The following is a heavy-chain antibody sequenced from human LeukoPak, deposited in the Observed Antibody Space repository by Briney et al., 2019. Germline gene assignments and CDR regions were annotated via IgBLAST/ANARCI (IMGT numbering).Heavy chain of an antibody. CDR1: GGSFSGYY. CDR2: INHSGST. J-gene: IGHJ6*03. CDR3: ARGVRVNHYMDV. Sequence: PSETLSLTCAVYGGSFSGYYWSWIRQPPGKGLEWIGEINHSGSTNYNPSLKSRVTISVDTSKNQFSLKLSSVTAADTAVYYCARGVRVNHYMDVWGKGTTVTVSS. V-gene: IGHV4-34*01. D-gene: IGHD1-14*01.